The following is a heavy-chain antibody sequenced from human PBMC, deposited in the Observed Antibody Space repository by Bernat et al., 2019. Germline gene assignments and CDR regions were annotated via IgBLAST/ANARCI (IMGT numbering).Heavy chain of an antibody. CDR3: ARGKVVTPEMGFDP. D-gene: IGHD4-23*01. CDR2: IFHSGNT. J-gene: IGHJ5*02. V-gene: IGHV4-39*01. CDR1: GGSINDKDSY. Sequence: QLQLQESGPGLVKSSETLSLTCSVSGGSINDKDSYWGWIRQPPGRELEWIGSIFHSGNTYYSPSFKSRVTVSVDTSENQFFLQLTSVTAADTAFYYCARGKVVTPEMGFDPWGQGTLVTVSS.